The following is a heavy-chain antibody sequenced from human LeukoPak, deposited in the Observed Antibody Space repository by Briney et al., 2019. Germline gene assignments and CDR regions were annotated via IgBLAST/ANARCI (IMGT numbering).Heavy chain of an antibody. Sequence: GSLRLSCAASGFTFSSYGMSWVRQAPGKGLEWASAISGSGGSTYYADSVKGRFTISRDNSKNTLYLQMNSLRAEDTAVYYCAKDLGLLIWFGELPSPDAFDIWGQGTMVTVSS. CDR1: GFTFSSYG. V-gene: IGHV3-23*01. CDR2: ISGSGGST. J-gene: IGHJ3*02. CDR3: AKDLGLLIWFGELPSPDAFDI. D-gene: IGHD3-10*01.